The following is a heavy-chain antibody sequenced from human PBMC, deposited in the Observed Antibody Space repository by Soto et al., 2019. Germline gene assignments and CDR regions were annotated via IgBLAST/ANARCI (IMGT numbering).Heavy chain of an antibody. CDR2: IFGSGANT. D-gene: IGHD6-19*01. V-gene: IGHV3-23*01. J-gene: IGHJ6*02. CDR1: GFNFSTYA. CDR3: ARWEVAGQYHYNYGMDV. Sequence: EVQLLESGGGLVQPAGSLRLSCTASGFNFSTYAMSWVRQAPGKWLEWVSAIFGSGANTYYADSVKGRFTISSDNSKNRVELQMNNLRAEDTAVYYCARWEVAGQYHYNYGMDVWGQGTTVTVS.